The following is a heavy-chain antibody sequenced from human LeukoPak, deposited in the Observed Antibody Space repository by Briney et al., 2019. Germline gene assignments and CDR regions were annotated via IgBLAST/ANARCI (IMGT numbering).Heavy chain of an antibody. CDR3: AISRYDFWSGYYLDY. Sequence: EASVKVSCKASGYTFTGYYMHWVRQAPGQGLEWMGWINPNSGGTNYAQKFQGRVTMTRDTSISTAYMELSRLRSGDTAVYYCAISRYDFWSGYYLDYWGQGTLVTVSS. CDR2: INPNSGGT. V-gene: IGHV1-2*02. D-gene: IGHD3-3*01. CDR1: GYTFTGYY. J-gene: IGHJ4*02.